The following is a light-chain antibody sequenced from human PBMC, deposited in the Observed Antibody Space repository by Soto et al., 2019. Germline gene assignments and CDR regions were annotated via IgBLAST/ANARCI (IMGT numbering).Light chain of an antibody. V-gene: IGLV2-14*03. CDR1: SSDVGAYDF. Sequence: QSVLTQPASVSGSPGQWITISCTGTSSDVGAYDFDSWYQQHPDNATKLMIYDVSHRPSGVSNRFSGSKSVNTALLTISGLQAEDEDDYYCGSYTSSSTRVFGGGTKVTVL. CDR2: DVS. J-gene: IGLJ1*01. CDR3: GSYTSSSTRV.